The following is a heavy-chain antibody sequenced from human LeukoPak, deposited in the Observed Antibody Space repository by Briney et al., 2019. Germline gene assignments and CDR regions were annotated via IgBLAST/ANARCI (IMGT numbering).Heavy chain of an antibody. CDR2: INHSGST. CDR3: ARRGLDIVVVPAAVGGYEDGFPFDY. D-gene: IGHD2-2*01. J-gene: IGHJ4*02. Sequence: SETLSLTCAVHGGSFSGYYWSWIRQPPGKGLEWIGEINHSGSTNYNPSLKSRVTISVDTSKNQFSLKLSSVTAADTAVYYCARRGLDIVVVPAAVGGYEDGFPFDYWGQGTLVTVSS. CDR1: GGSFSGYY. V-gene: IGHV4-34*01.